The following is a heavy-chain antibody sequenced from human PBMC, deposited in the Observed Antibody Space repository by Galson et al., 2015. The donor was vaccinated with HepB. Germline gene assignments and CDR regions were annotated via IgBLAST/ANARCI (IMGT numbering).Heavy chain of an antibody. D-gene: IGHD4-23*01. CDR2: TWYDGSNT. J-gene: IGHJ4*02. V-gene: IGHV3-33*01. CDR1: GFTFSDYG. Sequence: SLRLSCAASGFTFSDYGMHWVRQAPGKGLGWLAVTWYDGSNTYSADSLKGRLTISRDNSKNTLYLQMNSLRAEDTAVYYCAREGMTAVANFDYWGQGTLVTVSS. CDR3: AREGMTAVANFDY.